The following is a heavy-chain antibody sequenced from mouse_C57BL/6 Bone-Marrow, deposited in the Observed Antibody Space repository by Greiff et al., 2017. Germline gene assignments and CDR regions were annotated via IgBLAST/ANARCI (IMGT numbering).Heavy chain of an antibody. CDR3: ATPITTYWYFDF. Sequence: VQLQQSGAELVKPGASVKLSCKASGYTFTSYWMHWVKQRPGRGLEWIGRIDPNSGGTKYNEKFKSKATLTVDKPSSTAYMQLSSLTSEDSAVYYCATPITTYWYFDFWGTGTTVTVSS. D-gene: IGHD1-1*01. V-gene: IGHV1-72*01. CDR1: GYTFTSYW. CDR2: IDPNSGGT. J-gene: IGHJ1*03.